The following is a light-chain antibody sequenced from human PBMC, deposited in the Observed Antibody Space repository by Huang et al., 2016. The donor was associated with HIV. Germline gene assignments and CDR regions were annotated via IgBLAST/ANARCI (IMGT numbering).Light chain of an antibody. V-gene: IGKV3-15*01. J-gene: IGKJ1*01. CDR1: QSVDNN. CDR3: QQYNNCPKT. CDR2: GAS. Sequence: EIVMTQSPATLSVSPGEGATLSCRASQSVDNNSAWYQQKPGQAPRLLIYGASTRASGIPARVSGSGSGTEFTLTISSLQSEDFAVYYCQQYNNCPKTFGQGTKVEIK.